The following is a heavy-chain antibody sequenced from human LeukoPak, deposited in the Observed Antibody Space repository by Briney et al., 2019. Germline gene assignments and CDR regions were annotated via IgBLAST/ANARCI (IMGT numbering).Heavy chain of an antibody. Sequence: PGGSLRLSCAASGFSFSFSNMNWVRQAPGKGLEWVANIKQDGSEIYYVDSVKGRFTISRDNAKNSLYLQMNSLRAEDTAVYYCAGVDGVSGSYRLRYWGQGILVTVSS. CDR1: GFSFSFSN. V-gene: IGHV3-7*03. D-gene: IGHD3-16*02. J-gene: IGHJ4*02. CDR2: IKQDGSEI. CDR3: AGVDGVSGSYRLRY.